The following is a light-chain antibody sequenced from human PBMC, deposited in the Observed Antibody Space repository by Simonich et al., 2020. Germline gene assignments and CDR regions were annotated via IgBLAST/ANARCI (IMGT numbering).Light chain of an antibody. CDR1: QSVLYSSNNKNY. CDR2: WAS. V-gene: IGKV4-1*01. J-gene: IGKJ1*01. Sequence: DIVMTQSPDSLAVSLGERATINCKSSQSVLYSSNNKNYLAWYQQKPGQHPKLLIYWASTRESGVPDRFSGSGSGTDFTLTISSLQAEDVAVYYCQQYYSTPWTFGKGPRWKSN. CDR3: QQYYSTPWT.